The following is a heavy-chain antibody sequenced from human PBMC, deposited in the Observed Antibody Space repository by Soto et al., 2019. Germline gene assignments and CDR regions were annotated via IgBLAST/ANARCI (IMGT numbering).Heavy chain of an antibody. CDR2: ISYDGSNK. V-gene: IGHV3-30*18. J-gene: IGHJ4*02. CDR3: AKGELQFDY. CDR1: GFTFSSYG. Sequence: QVQLVESGGGVVQPGRSLRLSCVASGFTFSSYGMHWVRQAPGKGLEWVAVISYDGSNKYYADSVKGRFTISRDNSKNTLYLQMNSLRAEDMAVYYCAKGELQFDYWGQGTLVTVSS. D-gene: IGHD1-7*01.